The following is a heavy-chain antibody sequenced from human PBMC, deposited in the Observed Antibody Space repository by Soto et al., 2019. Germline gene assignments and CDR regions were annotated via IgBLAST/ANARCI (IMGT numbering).Heavy chain of an antibody. D-gene: IGHD3-22*01. J-gene: IGHJ5*02. CDR2: IYYSGST. CDR3: ARDYYDRAYNWFDP. CDR1: GGSISSYY. Sequence: SETLSLTCTASGGSISSYYWSWIRQPPGKGLEWIGYIYYSGSTNYNPSLKSRVTISVDTSKNQFSLKLSSVTAADTAVYYCARDYYDRAYNWFDPWGHGTLVTVSS. V-gene: IGHV4-59*01.